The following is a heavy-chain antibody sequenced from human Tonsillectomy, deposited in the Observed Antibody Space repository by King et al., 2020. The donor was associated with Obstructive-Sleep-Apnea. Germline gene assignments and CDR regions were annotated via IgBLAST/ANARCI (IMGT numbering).Heavy chain of an antibody. CDR1: GFSFINYW. D-gene: IGHD6-19*01. CDR2: ISPDNSDI. CDR3: ARTPYTSGWAWYLDL. V-gene: IGHV5-51*01. J-gene: IGHJ2*01. Sequence: VQLVQSGAEVKKPGASLTISCQGSGFSFINYWIGWVRQMPGKGLEWMGIISPDNSDIRYNPSFRGQVTISADKSTTTAYLQWSSLKASDTAMYYCARTPYTSGWAWYLDLWGRGTLVTVYS.